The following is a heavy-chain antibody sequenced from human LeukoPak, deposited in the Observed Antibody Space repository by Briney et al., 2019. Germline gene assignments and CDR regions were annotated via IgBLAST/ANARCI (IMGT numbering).Heavy chain of an antibody. CDR2: INPKRGGT. CDR1: GYTFTGYY. CDR3: ARDIGDSSGDYWYFDL. D-gene: IGHD3-22*01. Sequence: GASVKVSCKASGYTFTGYYMHWVRQAPGQGLEWMGWINPKRGGTKYAQKFQGRVTMTRDTSISTAYMELSSLRSDDTAVYYCARDIGDSSGDYWYFDLWGRGTPVTVSS. J-gene: IGHJ2*01. V-gene: IGHV1-2*02.